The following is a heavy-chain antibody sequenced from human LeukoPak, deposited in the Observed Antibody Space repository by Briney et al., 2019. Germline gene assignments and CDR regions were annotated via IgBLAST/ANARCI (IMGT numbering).Heavy chain of an antibody. CDR3: AREPLGYSYGFDY. CDR2: MNPNSGGT. J-gene: IGHJ4*02. Sequence: ASVKISCKASGFTFTSYDITWVRQATGQGLEWMGWMNPNSGGTNYAQKFQGRVTMTRDTSISTAYMELSRLRSDDTAVYYCAREPLGYSYGFDYWGQGTLVTVSS. CDR1: GFTFTSYD. V-gene: IGHV1-2*02. D-gene: IGHD5-18*01.